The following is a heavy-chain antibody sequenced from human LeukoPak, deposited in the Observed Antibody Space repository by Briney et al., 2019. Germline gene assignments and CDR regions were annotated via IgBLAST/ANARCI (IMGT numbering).Heavy chain of an antibody. CDR3: ARGSPIARGWYYFDY. V-gene: IGHV3-30*04. CDR1: GFTFSSYA. D-gene: IGHD6-19*01. Sequence: GRSLRLSCAASGFTFSSYAMHWVRQAPGKGLEWVAVISYDGSNKYYADSVKGRFTISRDNSKNTLYLQMNSLRAEDTAVYYCARGSPIARGWYYFDYWGQGTLVTVSS. J-gene: IGHJ4*02. CDR2: ISYDGSNK.